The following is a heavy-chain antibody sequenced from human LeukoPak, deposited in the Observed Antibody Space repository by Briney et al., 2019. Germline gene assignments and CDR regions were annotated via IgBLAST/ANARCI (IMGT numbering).Heavy chain of an antibody. Sequence: SETLSLTCTVSGYSISSGYYWAWIRQPPGKGLEWIGTIYHTGSTYYNPSLNIRVTISVDTSKNQVSLKLRSVTAADTAVYYCARGKPSYGSGTYYRPLEPNYMDVWGKGTTVTVSS. D-gene: IGHD3-10*01. CDR2: IYHTGST. V-gene: IGHV4-38-2*02. J-gene: IGHJ6*03. CDR1: GYSISSGYY. CDR3: ARGKPSYGSGTYYRPLEPNYMDV.